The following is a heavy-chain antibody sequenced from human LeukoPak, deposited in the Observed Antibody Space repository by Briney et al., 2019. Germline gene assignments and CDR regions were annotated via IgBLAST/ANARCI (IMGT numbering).Heavy chain of an antibody. V-gene: IGHV3-53*05. CDR2: IYSGGST. CDR3: ALSVVAATPVY. Sequence: GGSLRLSCAASGLTVSRNYMSWVRQAPGKGRESVSVIYSGGSTYYADSVRGRFTISRDNYKNTLYLQMNSLRAEDTAVYYCALSVVAATPVYWGQGTLVTVSS. D-gene: IGHD2-15*01. CDR1: GLTVSRNY. J-gene: IGHJ4*02.